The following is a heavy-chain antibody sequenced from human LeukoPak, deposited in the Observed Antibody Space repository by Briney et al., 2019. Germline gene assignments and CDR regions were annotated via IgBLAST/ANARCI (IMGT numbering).Heavy chain of an antibody. V-gene: IGHV4-39*07. CDR2: IYTSGST. Sequence: SGTLSLTCTVSGGSISSSSYYWGWIRQPPGKGLEWIGRIYTSGSTNYNPSLKSRVTMSVDTSKNQFSLKLSSVTAADTAVYYCARVSSLYIHSAAADIWGQGTMVTVSS. D-gene: IGHD6-13*01. CDR3: ARVSSLYIHSAAADI. CDR1: GGSISSSSYY. J-gene: IGHJ3*02.